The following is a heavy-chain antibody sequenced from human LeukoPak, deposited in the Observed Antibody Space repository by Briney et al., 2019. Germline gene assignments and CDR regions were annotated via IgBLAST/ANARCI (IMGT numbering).Heavy chain of an antibody. J-gene: IGHJ5*02. V-gene: IGHV4-59*01. CDR2: IYYSGST. CDR1: GGSISSYY. D-gene: IGHD2-2*01. CDR3: ARGVVPAAQRANWFDP. Sequence: SETLSLTCTVSGGSISSYYWSWIRQPPGKGLEWIGYIYYSGSTNYNPSLKSRVTISVDTSKNQFSLKLSSVTAADTAVYYCARGVVPAAQRANWFDPWGQGTLVTVSS.